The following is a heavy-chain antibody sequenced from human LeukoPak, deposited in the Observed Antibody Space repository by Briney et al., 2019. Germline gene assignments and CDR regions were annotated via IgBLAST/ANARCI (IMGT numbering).Heavy chain of an antibody. V-gene: IGHV3-23*01. CDR1: GFTFSKHG. Sequence: GGTLRLSCAASGFTFSKHGMNWVRQAPGKGLEWVSGISPSGDITYYADSVKGRFTISRDNSKNTLYLEVISLTAEDTAVYYCAKDCAWLRFGEWSQGTLVTVSS. CDR2: ISPSGDIT. D-gene: IGHD3-10*01. CDR3: AKDCAWLRFGE. J-gene: IGHJ4*02.